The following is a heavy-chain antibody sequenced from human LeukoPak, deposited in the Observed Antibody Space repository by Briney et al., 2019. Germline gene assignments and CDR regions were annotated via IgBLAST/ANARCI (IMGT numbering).Heavy chain of an antibody. CDR2: IYDSGST. J-gene: IGHJ4*02. Sequence: PSETLSLTCAVSGYSISSGYYWGWIRQPPGKGLEWIGSIYDSGSTYYNPSLKSRVTISVDMSKNQFSLKLRSVTAADTAVYYCARERTVTTALDYWGQGTLVTVSS. V-gene: IGHV4-38-2*02. CDR3: ARERTVTTALDY. CDR1: GYSISSGYY. D-gene: IGHD4-11*01.